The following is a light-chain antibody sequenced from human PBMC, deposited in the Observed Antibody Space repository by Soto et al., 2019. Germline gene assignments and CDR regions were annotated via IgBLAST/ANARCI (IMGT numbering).Light chain of an antibody. J-gene: IGKJ4*01. CDR3: QQYDNYKPLT. Sequence: DIQMTQSPSTLSASVGDRVIITCRASQSISSWLAWYQQKPGKAPKLLIFDASSLESGTPSRFSGRRSGTQFTLTIDGLQPDDFATYFCQQYDNYKPLTFGGGTKVDIK. CDR1: QSISSW. CDR2: DAS. V-gene: IGKV1-5*01.